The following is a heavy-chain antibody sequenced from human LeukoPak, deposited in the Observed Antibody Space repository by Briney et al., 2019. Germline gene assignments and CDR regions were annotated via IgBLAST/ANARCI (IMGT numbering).Heavy chain of an antibody. CDR1: GDSISSHY. V-gene: IGHV4-59*11. Sequence: SETLSLTCSVSGDSISSHYWSWIRQPPGKRLEWIGHVFFTGSTTYNPTLEGRVTISMDASGRQFSLDLTSVTAADTAVYYCARGEWELLGSQHWGQGTLVTVSS. D-gene: IGHD1-26*01. CDR3: ARGEWELLGSQH. CDR2: VFFTGST. J-gene: IGHJ1*01.